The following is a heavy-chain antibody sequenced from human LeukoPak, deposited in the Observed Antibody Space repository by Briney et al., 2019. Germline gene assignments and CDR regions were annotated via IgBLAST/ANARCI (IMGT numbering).Heavy chain of an antibody. D-gene: IGHD2-15*01. V-gene: IGHV3-21*01. J-gene: IGHJ4*02. CDR3: ARVPPRYCSGGSCYRDY. Sequence: SGGSLRLSCAASGFTFSSYSMNWVRQAPGKGLEWVSSISSSSSYIYYADSVKGRFTISRDNAKNSLYLQMNSLRAEDTAVYYCARVPPRYCSGGSCYRDYWAQGPVVTVSS. CDR1: GFTFSSYS. CDR2: ISSSSSYI.